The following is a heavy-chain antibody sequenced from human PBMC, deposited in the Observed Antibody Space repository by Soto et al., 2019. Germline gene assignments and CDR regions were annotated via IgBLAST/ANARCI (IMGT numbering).Heavy chain of an antibody. Sequence: QMQLQQWGAGLLKPSETLSRTCAVYGGSFSGYYYYWIRQPPGKGLEWIGEINRSGSTNYNPALRSRVTISVDTSKNQFSLTLSSVTAADTAIYYCARGGLTTVPPLTWGQGTLVTVSS. CDR2: INRSGST. V-gene: IGHV4-34*01. CDR3: ARGGLTTVPPLT. D-gene: IGHD4-17*01. CDR1: GGSFSGYY. J-gene: IGHJ4*02.